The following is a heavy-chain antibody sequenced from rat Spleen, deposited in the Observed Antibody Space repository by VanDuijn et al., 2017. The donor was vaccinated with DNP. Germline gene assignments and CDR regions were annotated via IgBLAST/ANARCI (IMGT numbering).Heavy chain of an antibody. CDR1: GFSFRDYD. CDR2: MSPTTRSS. D-gene: IGHD1-3*01. CDR3: SRHGRVTTVATYWYFDF. V-gene: IGHV5-25*01. J-gene: IGHJ1*01. Sequence: EVQLVESGGGLVQPGRSLKLSCVASGFSFRDYDMAWVRQAPSKGLEWVACMSPTTRSSYYRDSVRGRFTVSRDDSTSTLYLQMDSLRSEDTATYFCSRHGRVTTVATYWYFDFWGPGTMVTVSS.